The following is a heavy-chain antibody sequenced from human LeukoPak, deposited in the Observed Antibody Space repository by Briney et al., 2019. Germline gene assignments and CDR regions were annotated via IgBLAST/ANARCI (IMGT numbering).Heavy chain of an antibody. CDR3: ARGGPLGDTNRLDF. Sequence: GGSLRLSCAASGFTFTSYAMHWVRQAPGKGLEWVALLAYDGTNEYYAHSVKGRFTISRDNSNNTVSLQMNSLRLDDTAVYYCARGGPLGDTNRLDFWGQGTLVTVSS. CDR1: GFTFTSYA. D-gene: IGHD3-10*01. J-gene: IGHJ4*02. V-gene: IGHV3-30*04. CDR2: LAYDGTNE.